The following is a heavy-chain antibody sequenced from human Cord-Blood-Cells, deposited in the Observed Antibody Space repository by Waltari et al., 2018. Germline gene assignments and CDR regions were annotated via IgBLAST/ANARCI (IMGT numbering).Heavy chain of an antibody. V-gene: IGHV4-34*01. CDR1: GGSFSAYY. CDR2: INHSGST. J-gene: IGHJ2*01. Sequence: QVQLQPLGAGLLKPSEPLSLTCAVYGGSFSAYYWSWIRQRPGKGLEWIGEINHSGSTNYNPSLKSRVTISVDTSKNQFSLKLSSVTAADTAVYYCARGWDVVVVPAAMPPPPVLFDLWGRGTLVTVSS. D-gene: IGHD2-2*01. CDR3: ARGWDVVVVPAAMPPPPVLFDL.